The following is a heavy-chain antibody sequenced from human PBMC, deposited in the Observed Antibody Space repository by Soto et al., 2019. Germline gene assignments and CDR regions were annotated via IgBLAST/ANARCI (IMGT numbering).Heavy chain of an antibody. Sequence: GGSLRLSCAASGFTFHNYAMHWVRQAPGKGLEWVAGISWNSGNIDFGDSVKGRFTISRDNAKNSLYLQMNSLRPEDTAVYYCARDWRVYCSGGSCPPAYWGQGTLVTVSS. V-gene: IGHV3-9*01. CDR3: ARDWRVYCSGGSCPPAY. CDR2: ISWNSGNI. J-gene: IGHJ4*02. D-gene: IGHD2-15*01. CDR1: GFTFHNYA.